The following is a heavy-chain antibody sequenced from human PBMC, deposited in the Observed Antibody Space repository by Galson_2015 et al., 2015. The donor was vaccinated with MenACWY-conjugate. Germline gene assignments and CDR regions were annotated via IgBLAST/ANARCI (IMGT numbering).Heavy chain of an antibody. CDR1: GFTFTSYS. D-gene: IGHD3-22*01. CDR2: ISRSSSYI. CDR3: ARAPYYYDSIPASAT. J-gene: IGHJ3*02. Sequence: SLRLSCAASGFTFTSYSMNWVRQAPGKGLEWVSYISRSSSYIYYADSVKGRFTISRDNAKNSLYLQMNSLRAEDTAVHYCARAPYYYDSIPASATSGQGTMVTVSS. V-gene: IGHV3-21*01.